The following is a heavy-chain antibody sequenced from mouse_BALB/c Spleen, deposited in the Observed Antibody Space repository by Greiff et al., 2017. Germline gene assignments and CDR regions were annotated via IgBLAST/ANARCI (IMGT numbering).Heavy chain of an antibody. J-gene: IGHJ3*01. D-gene: IGHD1-1*01. Sequence: EVQLVESGPGLVKPSQSLSLTCTVTGYSITSDYAWNWIRQFPGNKLEWMGYISYSGSTSYNPSLKSRISITRDTSKNQFFLQLNSVTTEDTATYYCARNGGPWFAYWGQGTLVTVSA. CDR3: ARNGGPWFAY. V-gene: IGHV3-2*02. CDR1: GYSITSDYA. CDR2: ISYSGST.